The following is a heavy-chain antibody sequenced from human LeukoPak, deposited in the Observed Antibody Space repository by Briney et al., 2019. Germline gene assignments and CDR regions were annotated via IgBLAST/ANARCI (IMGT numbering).Heavy chain of an antibody. D-gene: IGHD1-26*01. J-gene: IGHJ4*02. CDR1: GGSFSGYY. Sequence: PSETLSLTCAVYGGSFSGYYWSWIRQPPGKGLGWIGEINHSGSTNYNPSLKSRVIISVDASKNQFFLKLSSVTAADTAVYYCARGGWELPEGSLDYWGQGTLVTVSS. CDR2: INHSGST. CDR3: ARGGWELPEGSLDY. V-gene: IGHV4-34*01.